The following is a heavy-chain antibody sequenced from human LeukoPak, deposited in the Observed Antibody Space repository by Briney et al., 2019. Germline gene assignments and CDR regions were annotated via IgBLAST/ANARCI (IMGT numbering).Heavy chain of an antibody. CDR1: GGTFSSYA. CDR3: ARDFRKDGYNLLDY. D-gene: IGHD5-24*01. Sequence: SVKVSCKASGGTFSSYAISWVRQAPGQGLEWMGRIIPIFGTANYAQKFQGRGTITTDESTSTAYMELSSLRSEDTAVYYCARDFRKDGYNLLDYWGQGTLVTVSS. J-gene: IGHJ4*02. CDR2: IIPIFGTA. V-gene: IGHV1-69*05.